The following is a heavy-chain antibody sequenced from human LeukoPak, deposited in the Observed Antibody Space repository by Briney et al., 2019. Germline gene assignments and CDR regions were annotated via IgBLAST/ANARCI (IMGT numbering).Heavy chain of an antibody. D-gene: IGHD6-19*01. CDR2: TYTSGST. CDR3: ARDVVDSSGWYYRWFDP. Sequence: AGSLRLSCVASGFTVSSNYMSWVRQAPGKGLKWVSVTYTSGSTHYADSEKGRFTISRDNSKNTLFLQMNSLRVEETAVYYCARDVVDSSGWYYRWFDPWGQGTLVTVSS. J-gene: IGHJ5*02. CDR1: GFTVSSNY. V-gene: IGHV3-53*01.